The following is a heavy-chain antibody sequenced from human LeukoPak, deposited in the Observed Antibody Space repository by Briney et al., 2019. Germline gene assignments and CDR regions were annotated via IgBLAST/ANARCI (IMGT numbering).Heavy chain of an antibody. J-gene: IGHJ4*02. Sequence: SETLSLTCTVSGGSISSGGYYWSWIRQHPGKGLEWIGYIYCSGSTYYNPSLKSRVTISVDTSKNQFSLKLSSVTAADTAVYYCARVPYGDYVLDYWGQGTLVTVSS. V-gene: IGHV4-31*03. CDR3: ARVPYGDYVLDY. CDR2: IYCSGST. D-gene: IGHD4-17*01. CDR1: GGSISSGGYY.